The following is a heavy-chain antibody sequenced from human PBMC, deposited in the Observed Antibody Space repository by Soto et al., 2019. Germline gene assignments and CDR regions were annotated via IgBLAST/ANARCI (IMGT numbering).Heavy chain of an antibody. CDR3: ARGGRSSSSAARYYYGMDV. CDR2: IDWDGDK. Sequence: GSGPTLVNPTQTLTLTCTFSGFSLSTSGMCVSWIRQPPGKALEWLALIDWDGDKYYSTSLKTRLTISKDTSKNQVVLTMTNMDPVDTATYYCARGGRSSSSAARYYYGMDVWGQGTTVTVSS. CDR1: GFSLSTSGMC. V-gene: IGHV2-70*01. J-gene: IGHJ6*02. D-gene: IGHD6-6*01.